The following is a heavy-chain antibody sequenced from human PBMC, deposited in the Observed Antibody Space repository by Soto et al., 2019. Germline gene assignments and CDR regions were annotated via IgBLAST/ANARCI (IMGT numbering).Heavy chain of an antibody. CDR1: GFTFSSYS. CDR3: ARGVLYDYDSSGSHHSFEP. V-gene: IGHV3-21*01. CDR2: ISSSSSYI. D-gene: IGHD3-22*01. Sequence: PVGSMRLSCAASGFTFSSYSMNWVRQAPGKGLEWVSSISSSSSYIYYADSVKGRFTISRDNAKNSLYLQMNSLRAEDTAVYYYARGVLYDYDSSGSHHSFEPWGQGTLVTVSS. J-gene: IGHJ5*02.